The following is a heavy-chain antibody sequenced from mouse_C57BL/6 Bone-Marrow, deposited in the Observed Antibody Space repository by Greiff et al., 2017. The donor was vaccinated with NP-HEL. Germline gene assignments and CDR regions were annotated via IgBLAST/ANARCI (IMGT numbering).Heavy chain of an antibody. J-gene: IGHJ4*01. CDR1: GYSITSGYY. Sequence: EVQVVESGPGLVKPSQSLSLTCSVTGYSITSGYYWNWIRQFPGNKLEWMGYISYDGSNNYNPSLKNRISITRDTSKNQFFLKLNSVTTEDTATYYCARRRGLWLRRNYYAMDYWGQGTSVTVSS. CDR3: ARRRGLWLRRNYYAMDY. CDR2: ISYDGSN. V-gene: IGHV3-6*01. D-gene: IGHD2-2*01.